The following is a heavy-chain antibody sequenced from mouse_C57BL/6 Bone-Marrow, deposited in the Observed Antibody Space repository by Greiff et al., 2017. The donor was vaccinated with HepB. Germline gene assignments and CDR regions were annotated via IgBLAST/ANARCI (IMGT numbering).Heavy chain of an antibody. CDR2: IYPRSGNT. J-gene: IGHJ2*01. V-gene: IGHV1-81*01. CDR3: ARGHYGNLFDD. CDR1: GYTFTSYG. D-gene: IGHD2-1*01. Sequence: QVQLKQSGAELARPGASVKLSCKASGYTFTSYGISWVKQRTGQGLEWIGEIYPRSGNTYYNEKFKGKATLTADKSSSTAYMELRSLTSEDSAVYFCARGHYGNLFDDWGQGTTLTVSS.